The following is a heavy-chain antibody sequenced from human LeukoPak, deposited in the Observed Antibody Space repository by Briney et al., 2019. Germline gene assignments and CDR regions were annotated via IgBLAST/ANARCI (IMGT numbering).Heavy chain of an antibody. CDR2: IIPILGIA. J-gene: IGHJ5*02. CDR3: ARGVRCSGGSCYSRAGNWFDP. Sequence: SVKVSCKASGGTFSSFTISWVRQAPGQGLEWMGRIIPILGIANYAQKFQGRVTITADKSTSTAYMELSSLRSEDTAVYYCARGVRCSGGSCYSRAGNWFDPWGQGTLVTVSS. D-gene: IGHD2-15*01. V-gene: IGHV1-69*02. CDR1: GGTFSSFT.